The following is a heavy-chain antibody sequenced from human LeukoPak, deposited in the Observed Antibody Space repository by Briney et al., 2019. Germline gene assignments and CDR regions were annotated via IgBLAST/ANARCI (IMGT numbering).Heavy chain of an antibody. CDR2: MKQDGSEK. J-gene: IGHJ6*02. V-gene: IGHV3-7*01. CDR3: AGGSVLQQLYYYYGMDV. CDR1: GFTFSSYW. D-gene: IGHD6-13*01. Sequence: GGSLRLSCAASGFTFSSYWMSWVRQAPGKGLEWVANMKQDGSEKYYVDSVKGRFTISRDNAKNSLYLQMNSLRAEDTAVYYCAGGSVLQQLYYYYGMDVWGQGTTVTVSS.